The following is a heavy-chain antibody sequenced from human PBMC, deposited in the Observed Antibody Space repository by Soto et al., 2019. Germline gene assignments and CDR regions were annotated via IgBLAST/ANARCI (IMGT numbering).Heavy chain of an antibody. D-gene: IGHD4-17*01. CDR3: ARDSLTHYGGNLDY. V-gene: IGHV3-48*02. CDR1: GFSFSSYS. CDR2: ISSSSNTI. J-gene: IGHJ4*02. Sequence: EVQLVESGGGLVQPGGSLRLSCAASGFSFSSYSMNWVRQAPGKGLEWVSQISSSSNTIYYADSVKGRFTISRDNAKKSVYLQMNSLRDEDTAVHYCARDSLTHYGGNLDYWGQGTLVTVSS.